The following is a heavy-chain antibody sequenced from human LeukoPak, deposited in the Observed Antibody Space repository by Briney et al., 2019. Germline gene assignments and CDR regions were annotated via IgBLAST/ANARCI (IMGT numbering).Heavy chain of an antibody. V-gene: IGHV3-23*01. CDR1: GFIFRTYS. CDR2: ISNSGDAT. CDR3: AKVRAPRQYYFDY. D-gene: IGHD1-26*01. Sequence: PGGTLTLSCVTSGFIFRTYSMTWVRQAPGKGLEWVSIISNSGDATFYADSVKGRFTISRDNSKNTLYLQMNSLRAEDTAVYYCAKVRAPRQYYFDYWGQGTLVTVSS. J-gene: IGHJ4*02.